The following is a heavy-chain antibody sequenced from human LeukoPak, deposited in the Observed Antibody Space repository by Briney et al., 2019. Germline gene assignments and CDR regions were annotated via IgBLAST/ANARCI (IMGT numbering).Heavy chain of an antibody. CDR3: ARGWGPAYCGGDCHRHFDY. D-gene: IGHD2-21*02. Sequence: SETLSLTCAVSGGSIRGGGYSYNWIRQSPGKGLEWIGYIYNSGSTSYNPSLKSRVTMSVDTSKNQFSLKLSFVTAADTAVYYCARGWGPAYCGGDCHRHFDYWGQGALVTVSS. V-gene: IGHV4-30-4*07. J-gene: IGHJ4*02. CDR1: GGSIRGGGYS. CDR2: IYNSGST.